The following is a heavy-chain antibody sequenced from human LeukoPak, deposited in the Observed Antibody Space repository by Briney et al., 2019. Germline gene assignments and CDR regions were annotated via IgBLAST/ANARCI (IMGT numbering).Heavy chain of an antibody. CDR1: GASISSSSSGGYY. V-gene: IGHV4-39*07. Sequence: PSETLSLACTVSGASISSSSSGGYYWGWFRQPPGKGLQWIGSFYYTGSTSSNPSLRGRVTISVDPSKNEVSLRLSSVTAADTAVYYCATSYSRGWYRLDYFQHWGQGTTVTVSS. J-gene: IGHJ6*02. CDR3: ATSYSRGWYRLDYFQH. D-gene: IGHD6-19*01. CDR2: FYYTGST.